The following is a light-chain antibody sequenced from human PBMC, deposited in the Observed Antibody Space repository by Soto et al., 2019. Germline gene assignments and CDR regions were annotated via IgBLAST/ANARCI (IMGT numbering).Light chain of an antibody. CDR2: GAS. J-gene: IGKJ4*01. Sequence: EIVLTQSPGTLSLSPGERATLSCRASQTVISRYVAWYQQKPGQAPRFLMYGASSRATGIPDRFSGSGSGTDFTLTISSLEPEDFAVYYCQQYGSSPLTFGGGTKVEIK. CDR1: QTVISRY. CDR3: QQYGSSPLT. V-gene: IGKV3-20*01.